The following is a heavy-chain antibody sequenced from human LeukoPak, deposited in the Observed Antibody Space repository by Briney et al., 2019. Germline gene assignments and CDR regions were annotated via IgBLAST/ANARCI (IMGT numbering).Heavy chain of an antibody. CDR2: IYYSGST. J-gene: IGHJ4*02. Sequence: SETLSLTCTVSGGSISSYYWSWLRQPPGKGLEWIGYIYYSGSTNYNPSLKSRVTISVDTSKNQFSLKLSSVTAADTAVYYCARENDFWSGFIDYWGQGTLVTVSS. CDR1: GGSISSYY. V-gene: IGHV4-59*01. D-gene: IGHD3-3*01. CDR3: ARENDFWSGFIDY.